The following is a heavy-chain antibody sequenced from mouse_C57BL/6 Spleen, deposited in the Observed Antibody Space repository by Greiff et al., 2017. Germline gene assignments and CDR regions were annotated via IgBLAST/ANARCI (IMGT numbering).Heavy chain of an antibody. J-gene: IGHJ2*01. D-gene: IGHD4-1*01. Sequence: EVKVEESGGGLVKPGGSLKLSCAASGFTFSSYAMSWVRKTPEKRLEWVATISDGGSYTYYPDNVKGRFTISRDNAKNNLYLQMSHLKSEDTAMYYCAREVNWENYFDYWGQGTTLTVSS. CDR2: ISDGGSYT. V-gene: IGHV5-4*01. CDR3: AREVNWENYFDY. CDR1: GFTFSSYA.